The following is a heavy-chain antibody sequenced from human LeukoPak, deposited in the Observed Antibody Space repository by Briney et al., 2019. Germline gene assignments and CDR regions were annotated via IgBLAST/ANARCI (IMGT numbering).Heavy chain of an antibody. CDR3: AKDYCSSTSCFFFDY. J-gene: IGHJ4*02. Sequence: PGRSLRLSCAVSGFTFRNYAMHWVRQAPGKGLEWVAVISYAGSNKYYADSVKGRFTISRDNSQNTLYLQMNSLRAEDTAVYYCAKDYCSSTSCFFFDYWGQGTLVTVSS. V-gene: IGHV3-30-3*01. D-gene: IGHD2-2*01. CDR2: ISYAGSNK. CDR1: GFTFRNYA.